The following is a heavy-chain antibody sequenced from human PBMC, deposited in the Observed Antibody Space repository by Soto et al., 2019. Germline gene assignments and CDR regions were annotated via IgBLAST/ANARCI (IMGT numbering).Heavy chain of an antibody. CDR1: GGSFSGYY. J-gene: IGHJ6*03. CDR2: INHSGST. D-gene: IGHD2-2*01. Sequence: SETLSLTCAVYGGSFSGYYWSWIRQPPGKGLEWIGEINHSGSTNYNPSLKSRVTISVDTSTNQFSLKLSSVTAADTAVYYCARGGRYCSSTSCPRPYYMDVWGKGTTVTVSS. V-gene: IGHV4-34*01. CDR3: ARGGRYCSSTSCPRPYYMDV.